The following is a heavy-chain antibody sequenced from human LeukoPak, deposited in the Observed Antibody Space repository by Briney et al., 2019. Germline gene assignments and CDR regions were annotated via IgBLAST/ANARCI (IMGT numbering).Heavy chain of an antibody. CDR2: ISSSSSTI. D-gene: IGHD3-9*01. V-gene: IGHV3-48*01. CDR3: ARDYPGPYSY. CDR1: GFTFSSYS. Sequence: PGGSLRLSCAASGFTFSSYSMNWVRQAPGKGPEWVSYISSSSSTIYYADSVKGRFTISRDNAKNSLYLQMNSLRAEDTAVYYCARDYPGPYSYWGQGTLVTVSS. J-gene: IGHJ4*02.